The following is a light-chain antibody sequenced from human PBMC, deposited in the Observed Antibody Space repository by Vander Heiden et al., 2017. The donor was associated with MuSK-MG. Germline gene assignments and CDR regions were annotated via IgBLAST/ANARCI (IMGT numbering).Light chain of an antibody. J-gene: IGKJ5*01. CDR2: DAS. V-gene: IGKV3-11*01. Sequence: EIVLTQSPATLSLSPGERATLSCRASQSVSSYLAWDQQKPGQAPRLLIYDASNRATGIPARFSGSGSGTDFTLTISSLEPEDFAVYYCEQRSNSFGQGTRLEIK. CDR3: EQRSNS. CDR1: QSVSSY.